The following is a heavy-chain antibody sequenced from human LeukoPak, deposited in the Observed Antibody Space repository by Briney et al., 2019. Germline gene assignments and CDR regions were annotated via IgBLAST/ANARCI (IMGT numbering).Heavy chain of an antibody. Sequence: GGSLRLSCAVSECTFRRNGMSWVRQAPGKGLEWVGFIRSKAYGGTTEYAASVKGRFTISRDDSKSIAYLQMNSLKTEDTAVYYCTRDDCSSTSCPYYFDYWGQGTLVTVSS. D-gene: IGHD2-2*01. CDR2: IRSKAYGGTT. CDR1: ECTFRRNG. J-gene: IGHJ4*02. V-gene: IGHV3-49*04. CDR3: TRDDCSSTSCPYYFDY.